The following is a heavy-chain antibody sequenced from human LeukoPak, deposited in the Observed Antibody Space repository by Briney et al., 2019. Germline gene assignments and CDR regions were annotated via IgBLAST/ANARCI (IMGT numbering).Heavy chain of an antibody. V-gene: IGHV3-53*01. Sequence: PGRSLRLSCTVSGFTVSSNSMSWVRQAPGKGLEWVSSIYSDNTHYSDSVKGRFTISRDNSKNTLYLQMNSLRAEDTALYYCASMGIMTAMYDYWGQGTLVTVSS. CDR1: GFTVSSNS. CDR2: IYSDNT. CDR3: ASMGIMTAMYDY. D-gene: IGHD2-21*02. J-gene: IGHJ4*02.